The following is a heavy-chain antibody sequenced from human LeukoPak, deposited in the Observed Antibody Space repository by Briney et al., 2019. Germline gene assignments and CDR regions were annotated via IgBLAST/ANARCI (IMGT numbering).Heavy chain of an antibody. Sequence: ASVKVSCKTSGYTFTSYYMHWVRQAPGQGLEWMGIINPSGGSTSYAQKFQGRVTMTRDTSTSTVYMELSSLRSEDTAVYYCASGRYFDWSPGPSGQFQHWGQGTLVTVSS. J-gene: IGHJ1*01. CDR2: INPSGGST. CDR3: ASGRYFDWSPGPSGQFQH. V-gene: IGHV1-46*01. CDR1: GYTFTSYY. D-gene: IGHD3-9*01.